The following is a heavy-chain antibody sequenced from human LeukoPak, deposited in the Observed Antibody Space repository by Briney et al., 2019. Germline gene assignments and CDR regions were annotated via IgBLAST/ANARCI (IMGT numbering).Heavy chain of an antibody. J-gene: IGHJ4*02. V-gene: IGHV5-51*01. D-gene: IGHD3-22*01. CDR2: IYPGDSDT. CDR1: GYSFSSYW. Sequence: GESLKISCKGSGYSFSSYWIAWVRQMPGKGLEWMGIIYPGDSDTRYSPFFQGQVTISADKSISTAYLQWSSLKASDTAMYYCARHHYYYDSGPYPGHYWGQGTLVTVSS. CDR3: ARHHYYYDSGPYPGHY.